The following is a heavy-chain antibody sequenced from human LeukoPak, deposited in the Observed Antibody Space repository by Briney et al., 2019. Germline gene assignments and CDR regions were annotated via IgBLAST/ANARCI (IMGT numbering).Heavy chain of an antibody. CDR2: INSNSGNT. CDR3: ARVHQDIVVVVAPFDY. Sequence: ASVKVSCKASGYTFTGYYMHWVRQAPGQGLEWMGWINSNSGNTNYAQKLQGRVTMTTDTSTSTAYMELRSLRSDDTAVYYCARVHQDIVVVVAPFDYWGQGTLVTVSS. J-gene: IGHJ4*02. V-gene: IGHV1-18*04. CDR1: GYTFTGYY. D-gene: IGHD2-15*01.